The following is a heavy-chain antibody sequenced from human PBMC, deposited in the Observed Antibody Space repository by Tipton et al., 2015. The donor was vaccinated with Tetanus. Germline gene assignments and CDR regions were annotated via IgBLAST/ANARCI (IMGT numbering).Heavy chain of an antibody. D-gene: IGHD3-3*01. CDR2: IYYTGDT. CDR3: ARSHVFRLTLFGEEIPRSGRFDP. V-gene: IGHV4-61*03. CDR1: DESISSSSYY. J-gene: IGHJ5*02. Sequence: LRLSCTVSDESISSSSYYWSWIRQSPGKRLEWVGNIYYTGDTDYNASLQSRATISFDKAKKNFSLKLRSVTAADTAVYYCARSHVFRLTLFGEEIPRSGRFDPWGQGTLVTVSS.